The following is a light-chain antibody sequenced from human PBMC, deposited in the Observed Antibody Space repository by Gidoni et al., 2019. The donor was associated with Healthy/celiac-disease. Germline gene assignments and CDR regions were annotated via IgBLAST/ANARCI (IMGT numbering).Light chain of an antibody. CDR3: QQRSNWPGVT. Sequence: EIVLPHSPATLSLSPGERATLSCRASQSVSSYLAWYQQKPGQAPRLLIYDASNRATGIPARFSGSGSGTDFTLTISSLEPEDFAVYYCQQRSNWPGVTFGPGTKVDIK. V-gene: IGKV3-11*01. CDR2: DAS. J-gene: IGKJ3*01. CDR1: QSVSSY.